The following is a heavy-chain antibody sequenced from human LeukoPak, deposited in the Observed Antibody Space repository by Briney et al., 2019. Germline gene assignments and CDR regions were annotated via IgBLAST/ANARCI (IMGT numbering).Heavy chain of an antibody. J-gene: IGHJ3*02. V-gene: IGHV1-2*02. CDR3: ARDRNSGSSLDI. CDR1: GYTFNGYC. Sequence: GASVTVFCNVWGYTFNGYCFHSVRQAPGQGLEWMGWIYPYSGDTNYAQNFQGRVTMTRDTSISTAYMELSSLKSDDTAVYYGARDRNSGSSLDIWGQGTMLTVSS. CDR2: IYPYSGDT. D-gene: IGHD6-6*01.